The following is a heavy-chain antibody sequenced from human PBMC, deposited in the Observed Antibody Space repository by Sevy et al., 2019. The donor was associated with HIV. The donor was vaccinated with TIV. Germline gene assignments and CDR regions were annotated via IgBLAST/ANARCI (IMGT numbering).Heavy chain of an antibody. J-gene: IGHJ4*02. CDR1: DYTFSTQG. CDR2: ISAYNGNT. CDR3: ARDWAPGYYYDAIGVKRDYYFDY. V-gene: IGHV1-18*01. D-gene: IGHD3-22*01. Sequence: ASVKVSCKASDYTFSTQGFNWVRQAPGQGLEGMAWISAYNGNTKYAQKFQGRATMTTDTSTSTAYMELRSLTSDDTAVYYCARDWAPGYYYDAIGVKRDYYFDYWGQGTLVTVSS.